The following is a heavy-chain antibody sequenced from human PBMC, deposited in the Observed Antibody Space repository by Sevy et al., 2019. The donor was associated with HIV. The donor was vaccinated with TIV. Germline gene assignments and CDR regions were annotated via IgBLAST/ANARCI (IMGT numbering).Heavy chain of an antibody. J-gene: IGHJ6*02. V-gene: IGHV3-11*04. Sequence: GGSLRLSCAASGFTFSDYYMSWIRQAPGKGLEWVSYISSSGSTIYYADSVKGRFTISRDNAKNSLYLQMNSLRAEDTAVYYCARDAAGHCSGGSCYSPGGYYGMDVWGQGTTVTVSS. D-gene: IGHD2-15*01. CDR2: ISSSGSTI. CDR1: GFTFSDYY. CDR3: ARDAAGHCSGGSCYSPGGYYGMDV.